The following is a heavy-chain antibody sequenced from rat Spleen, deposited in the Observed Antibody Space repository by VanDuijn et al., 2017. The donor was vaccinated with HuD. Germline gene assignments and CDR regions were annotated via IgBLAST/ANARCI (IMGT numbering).Heavy chain of an antibody. CDR2: ISPSGRNT. D-gene: IGHD1-9*01. Sequence: EVQLVESDGGLVQPGRSLKLSCAASGFTLSDYYMAWVRQAPTKGLEWVASISPSGRNTYYRDSVQGRFTISRHNAKSTLYLQMDSLRSEDTATYYCARRHYGYTDYFDYWGQGVMVTVSS. CDR1: GFTLSDYY. V-gene: IGHV5-25*01. CDR3: ARRHYGYTDYFDY. J-gene: IGHJ2*01.